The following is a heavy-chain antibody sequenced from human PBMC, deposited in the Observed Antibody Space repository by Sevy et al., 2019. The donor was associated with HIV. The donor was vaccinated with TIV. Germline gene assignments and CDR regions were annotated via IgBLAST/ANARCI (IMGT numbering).Heavy chain of an antibody. CDR2: IYYSVST. D-gene: IGHD6-25*01. Sequence: SETLSLTCTASGGSISSYYWSWIRQPPGKGLEWIGYIYYSVSTNYNPSLKSRVTLSVDTSKNQFSLKLSSVTVADTAVYYWARGDSILAAASAQTGYYYYDFMDVWGKGTTVTVSS. CDR1: GGSISSYY. J-gene: IGHJ6*03. V-gene: IGHV4-59*01. CDR3: ARGDSILAAASAQTGYYYYDFMDV.